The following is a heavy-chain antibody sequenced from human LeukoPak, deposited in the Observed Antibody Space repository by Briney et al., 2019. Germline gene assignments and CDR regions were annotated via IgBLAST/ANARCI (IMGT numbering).Heavy chain of an antibody. V-gene: IGHV4-59*08. J-gene: IGHJ2*01. D-gene: IGHD6-19*01. CDR3: ARWVAVAGTSWFFDL. Sequence: PSETLSLTCAVSGGSISSYYWSWIRQPPGKGLEWIGYIYYSGSTTYSPSLKSRVTISVDTSKNQFSLRLTSVTAADTAVYYCARWVAVAGTSWFFDLWGRGTLVTVSS. CDR2: IYYSGST. CDR1: GGSISSYY.